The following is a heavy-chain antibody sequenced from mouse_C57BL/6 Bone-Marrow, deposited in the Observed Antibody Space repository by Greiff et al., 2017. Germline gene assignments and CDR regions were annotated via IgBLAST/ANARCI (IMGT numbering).Heavy chain of an antibody. CDR1: GFSLTSYG. Sequence: VKLMESGPGLVQPSQSLSITCTVSGFSLTSYGVHWVRQSPGKGLEWLGVIWRGGSTDYNAAFMSRLSITKDNSKSQVFFKMNSLQAADTAIYYCATNWFYYAMDYWGQGTSVTVSS. J-gene: IGHJ4*01. CDR3: ATNWFYYAMDY. V-gene: IGHV2-5*01. CDR2: IWRGGST. D-gene: IGHD4-1*02.